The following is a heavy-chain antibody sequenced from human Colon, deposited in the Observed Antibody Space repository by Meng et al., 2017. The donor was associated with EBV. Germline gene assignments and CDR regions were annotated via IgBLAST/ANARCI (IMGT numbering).Heavy chain of an antibody. CDR1: GDSISGSGDY. CDR2: IYYTGST. V-gene: IGHV4-39*07. CDR3: ARDGPLL. Sequence: HLQLQESGPGLGGPSETLSLTCSVSGDSISGSGDYWGWVRQPPGKGLEWIGNIYYTGSTYYNPSLKSRVTISVDTSKNQFSLKVTSMTAADTAVYYCARDGPLLWGPGTLVTVSS. J-gene: IGHJ4*02.